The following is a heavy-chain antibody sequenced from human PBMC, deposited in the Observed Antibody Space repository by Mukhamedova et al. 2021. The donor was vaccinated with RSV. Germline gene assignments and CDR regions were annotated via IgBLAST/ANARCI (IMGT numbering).Heavy chain of an antibody. CDR3: ARPSSGYYAVFDY. J-gene: IGHJ4*02. CDR2: ISYDGSNE. V-gene: IGHV3-30*04. Sequence: QPPGKGLEWVAVISYDGSNEYYADSVKGRFTISRYNSKNTLYVQMNSLRVEVTAIYYCARPSSGYYAVFDYWGQGTLVTVSS. D-gene: IGHD3-22*01.